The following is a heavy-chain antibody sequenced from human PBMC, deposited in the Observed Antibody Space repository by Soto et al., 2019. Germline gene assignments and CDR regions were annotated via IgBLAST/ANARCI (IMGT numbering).Heavy chain of an antibody. Sequence: ASVKVSCKASGYTFTSYYMHWLRQSPGQGLEWMGIINPSGGSTSYAQKFQGRVTMTRDTSTSTVYMELSSLRSEDTAVYYCARDRVLLGAFDIWGQGTMVTVSS. D-gene: IGHD3-10*01. CDR2: INPSGGST. V-gene: IGHV1-46*01. J-gene: IGHJ3*02. CDR1: GYTFTSYY. CDR3: ARDRVLLGAFDI.